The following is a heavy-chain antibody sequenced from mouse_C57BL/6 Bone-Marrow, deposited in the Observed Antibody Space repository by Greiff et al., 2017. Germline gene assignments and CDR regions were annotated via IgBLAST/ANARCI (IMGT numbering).Heavy chain of an antibody. D-gene: IGHD4-1*01. J-gene: IGHJ2*01. CDR1: GFTFSSYA. CDR2: ISDGGSYT. V-gene: IGHV5-4*01. CDR3: ARDSANWYYFDY. Sequence: EVKLVESGGGLVKPGGSLKLSCAASGFTFSSYAMSWVRQTPEKRLEWVATISDGGSYTYYPDNVKGRFTISRDNAKNNLYLQMSNLKSEDTAMYYCARDSANWYYFDYWGQGTTLTVSS.